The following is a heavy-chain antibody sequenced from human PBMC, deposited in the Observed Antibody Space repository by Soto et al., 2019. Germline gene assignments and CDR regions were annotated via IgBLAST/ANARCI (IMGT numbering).Heavy chain of an antibody. Sequence: QVQLVQSGAEVKKPGASVKVSCKASGYTFTSYYMHWVRQAPGQGLEWMGIINPSGGSTSYAQKFQGRVPMTSDTSTSTVYMELSSLRSEDTAVYYCARLGYSSGWHYGMDVWGQGTTVTVSS. CDR3: ARLGYSSGWHYGMDV. CDR1: GYTFTSYY. CDR2: INPSGGST. V-gene: IGHV1-46*01. J-gene: IGHJ6*02. D-gene: IGHD6-19*01.